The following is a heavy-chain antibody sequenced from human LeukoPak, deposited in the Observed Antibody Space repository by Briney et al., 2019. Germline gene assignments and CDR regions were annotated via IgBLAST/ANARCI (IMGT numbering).Heavy chain of an antibody. D-gene: IGHD6-6*01. J-gene: IGHJ3*02. Sequence: PSETLSFTSTVSGVSISGYYWSWNRPPPGNGLEGFGYTYYSGRTNSNPSHKSLLTISITTSANQFTLQLSSVTAADTAVYYCAREYSSSSGRRAFDIWGQGTMVTVSS. CDR2: TYYSGRT. V-gene: IGHV4-59*08. CDR1: GVSISGYY. CDR3: AREYSSSSGRRAFDI.